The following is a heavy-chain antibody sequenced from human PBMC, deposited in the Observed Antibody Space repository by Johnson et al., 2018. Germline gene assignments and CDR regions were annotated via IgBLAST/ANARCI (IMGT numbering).Heavy chain of an antibody. Sequence: VQLVQSGAEVKKXGASXKVXCKASGYTFTSYDINWVRQATGQGLEWMGWMNPNSGTTGYAQKFQGRVTMTRNTSISTAYIELSSLRSEDTAVYYCARLCGGDCYSHYSGMDVWGQGTTVTVSS. CDR1: GYTFTSYD. J-gene: IGHJ6*02. V-gene: IGHV1-8*01. CDR2: MNPNSGTT. CDR3: ARLCGGDCYSHYSGMDV. D-gene: IGHD2-21*02.